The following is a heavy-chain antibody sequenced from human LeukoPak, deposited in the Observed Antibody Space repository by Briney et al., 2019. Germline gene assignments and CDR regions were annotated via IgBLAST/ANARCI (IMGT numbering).Heavy chain of an antibody. CDR1: GYTFTGSY. V-gene: IGHV1-2*02. CDR2: INPNSGGT. CDR3: ASRELGY. D-gene: IGHD1-26*01. Sequence: ASVKVSCEASGYTFTGSYLHWVRQAPGQGLEWMGWINPNSGGTNYAQKFQGRVTMTRDTSISTAYMELSRLTSDDTAVYYCASRELGYWGQGTLVTVSS. J-gene: IGHJ4*02.